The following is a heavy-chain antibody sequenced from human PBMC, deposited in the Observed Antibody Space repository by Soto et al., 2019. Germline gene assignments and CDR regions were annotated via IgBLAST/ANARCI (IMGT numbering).Heavy chain of an antibody. CDR2: ISAYNGNT. Sequence: ASVKVSCKXSGYTFTSYGISWVRQAPGQGLEWMGWISAYNGNTNYAQKLQGRVTMTTDTSTSTAYMELRSLRSDDTAVYYCARTSHYYGSPDAFDIWGQGTMVTVSS. D-gene: IGHD1-26*01. J-gene: IGHJ3*02. V-gene: IGHV1-18*01. CDR3: ARTSHYYGSPDAFDI. CDR1: GYTFTSYG.